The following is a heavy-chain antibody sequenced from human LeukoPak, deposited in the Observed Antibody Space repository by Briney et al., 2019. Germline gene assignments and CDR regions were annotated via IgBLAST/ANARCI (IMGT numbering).Heavy chain of an antibody. D-gene: IGHD6-13*01. CDR3: AKSGSSSWLYYGMDV. CDR1: GGSISSYY. J-gene: IGHJ6*02. V-gene: IGHV4-59*08. Sequence: SETLSLTCTVSGGSISSYYWSWIRQPPGKGLEWIGYIYYSGSTNYNPSLKSRVTISVDTSKNQFSLKLSSVTAADTAVYYCAKSGSSSWLYYGMDVWGQGTTVTVSS. CDR2: IYYSGST.